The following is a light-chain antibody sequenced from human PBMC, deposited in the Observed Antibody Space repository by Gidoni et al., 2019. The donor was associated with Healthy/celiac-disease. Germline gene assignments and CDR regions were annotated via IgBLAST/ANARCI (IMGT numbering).Light chain of an antibody. CDR3: QQYNSDPVT. V-gene: IGKV1-5*03. CDR2: KAS. CDR1: QSISRL. J-gene: IGKJ2*01. Sequence: DIQMTPYPATLSASVGDRVTIPCRASQSISRLLAWYQQKPGKAPKLLIYKASSLERGVPSRFSGSGSGTEFTLTISSLQPDDFATYYCQQYNSDPVTFGQGTKLEIK.